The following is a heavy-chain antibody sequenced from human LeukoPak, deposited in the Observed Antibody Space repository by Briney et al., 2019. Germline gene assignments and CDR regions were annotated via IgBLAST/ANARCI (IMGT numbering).Heavy chain of an antibody. CDR3: AKPYNGYTSFDY. CDR2: ISGSGGST. CDR1: GFTFSSYA. V-gene: IGHV3-23*01. Sequence: PGRSLRLSCAASGFTFSSYAMSWVRQAPGKGLEWVSAISGSGGSTYYADSVKGRFTISRDNSKNTLYLQMNSLRAEDTAVYYCAKPYNGYTSFDYWGHGALLTVSS. J-gene: IGHJ4*01. D-gene: IGHD5-18*01.